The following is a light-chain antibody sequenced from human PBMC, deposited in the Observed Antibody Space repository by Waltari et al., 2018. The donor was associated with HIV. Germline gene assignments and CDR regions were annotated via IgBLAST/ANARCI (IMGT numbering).Light chain of an antibody. CDR1: SNNIGSYA. CDR2: GNS. Sequence: QSALTQEASVSGTVGQQVTLSCSGHSNNIGSYAVGWSQQVSPGSPKTGMFGNSLPSGIPDRFSGSQSGTTASLIISGLQPEDEADYYCATWDNRFSAVVFGGGTKLTVL. V-gene: IGLV1-44*01. J-gene: IGLJ2*01. CDR3: ATWDNRFSAVV.